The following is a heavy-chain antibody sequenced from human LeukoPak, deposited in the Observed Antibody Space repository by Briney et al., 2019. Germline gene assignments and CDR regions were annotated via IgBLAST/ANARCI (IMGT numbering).Heavy chain of an antibody. J-gene: IGHJ6*03. D-gene: IGHD5-18*01. CDR1: GGSISSYY. V-gene: IGHV4-59*01. Sequence: SSETLSLTCTVSGGSISSYYWSWIRQTPGKGLEWIGYIYYSGSTNFNPSLKSRVTISVDTSKNQFSLKMSSVTAADTAVYFCARTTEGGYTYDYFYYYYMDVWGKGTTVTISS. CDR2: IYYSGST. CDR3: ARTTEGGYTYDYFYYYYMDV.